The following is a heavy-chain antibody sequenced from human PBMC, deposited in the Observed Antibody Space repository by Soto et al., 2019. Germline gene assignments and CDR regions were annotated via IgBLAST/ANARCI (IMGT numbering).Heavy chain of an antibody. CDR1: GGSSSSTSYY. V-gene: IGHV4-39*02. CDR3: ARFPVVAATHYYYYYYMDV. Sequence: PSETLSLTCTVSGGSSSSTSYYWGWIRQPPGKGLEWIGSIYSSGNTNYNPSLKSRVTISVDTSKSHLSLKLSSVTAADTAVYYCARFPVVAATHYYYYYYMDVWGKGTTVTVSS. J-gene: IGHJ6*03. CDR2: IYSSGNT. D-gene: IGHD2-15*01.